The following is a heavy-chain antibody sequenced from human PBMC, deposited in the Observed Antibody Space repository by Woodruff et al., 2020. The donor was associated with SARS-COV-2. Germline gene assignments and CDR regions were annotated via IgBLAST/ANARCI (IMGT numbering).Heavy chain of an antibody. Sequence: SFSGYYWSSIRHPPGKGLEWIGEINHSGGTNYNPSLKSRVTISVDTSKNQFSLKLSSVTAADTAVYYCARLLWSNWYFDLWGRGTLVTVS. CDR2: INHSGGT. CDR1: SFSGYY. D-gene: IGHD2-21*01. J-gene: IGHJ2*01. V-gene: IGHV4-34*01. CDR3: ARLLWSNWYFDL.